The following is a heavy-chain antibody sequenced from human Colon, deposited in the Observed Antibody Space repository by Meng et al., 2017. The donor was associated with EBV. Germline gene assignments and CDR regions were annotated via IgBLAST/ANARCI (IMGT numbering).Heavy chain of an antibody. V-gene: IGHV4-31*03. Sequence: QVQLQESGPGLVKPSQALSLTCTVSGGSVSSGGYYWTWIRQHPGKGLEWFGHIYYSGSTLYNPSLKRRVIISIDTSKNQFSLNLRSVTAADTAVYYCARVSSGWDYFDCWGQGTLVTVSS. J-gene: IGHJ4*02. CDR3: ARVSSGWDYFDC. D-gene: IGHD6-19*01. CDR1: GGSVSSGGYY. CDR2: IYYSGST.